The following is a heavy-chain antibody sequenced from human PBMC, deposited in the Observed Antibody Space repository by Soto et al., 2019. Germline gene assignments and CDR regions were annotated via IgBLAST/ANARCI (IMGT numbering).Heavy chain of an antibody. CDR3: ARDWNSSGWYGSFDY. J-gene: IGHJ4*02. Sequence: EVQLVESGGGLVKPGGSLRLSCAASGFTFSSYSMNWVRQAPGKGLEWVSSISSSSSYIYYADSVKGRFTISRDNAKNALDLQMNSLRAEDTAVYYCARDWNSSGWYGSFDYWGQGTLVTFSS. V-gene: IGHV3-21*01. CDR1: GFTFSSYS. D-gene: IGHD6-19*01. CDR2: ISSSSSYI.